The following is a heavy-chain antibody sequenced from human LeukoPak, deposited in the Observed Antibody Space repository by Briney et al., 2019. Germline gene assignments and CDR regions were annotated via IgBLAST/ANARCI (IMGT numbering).Heavy chain of an antibody. D-gene: IGHD1-26*01. Sequence: GRSLRLSCAASGFTFTSYAMHWVRQAPGKELERVAVITYDRTNKYYADSVKGRFTISRDNSKNTLYLQMNSLRAEETAVYYCARDRGEWELLGNAFDIWGQGTMVTVSS. V-gene: IGHV3-30-3*01. CDR3: ARDRGEWELLGNAFDI. CDR1: GFTFTSYA. J-gene: IGHJ3*02. CDR2: ITYDRTNK.